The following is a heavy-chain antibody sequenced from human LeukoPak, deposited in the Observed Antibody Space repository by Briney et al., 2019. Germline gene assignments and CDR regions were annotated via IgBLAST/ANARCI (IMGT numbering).Heavy chain of an antibody. Sequence: SETLSLTCAVYGGSFSGYYWSWIRQPPGKGLEWIGEINHSGSTNYNPSLKSRVTISVDTSKNQFSLKLSSVTAADTAVYYCARRRKAGYYYYYYGMDVWGQGTTVTVSS. CDR1: GGSFSGYY. J-gene: IGHJ6*02. V-gene: IGHV4-34*01. CDR2: INHSGST. CDR3: ARRRKAGYYYYYYGMDV.